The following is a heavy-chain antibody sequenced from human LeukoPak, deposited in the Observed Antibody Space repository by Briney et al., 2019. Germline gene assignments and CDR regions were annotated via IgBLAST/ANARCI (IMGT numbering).Heavy chain of an antibody. V-gene: IGHV3-7*03. CDR1: GFNLSSYW. D-gene: IGHD3-16*01. Sequence: GGSLRLSCAASGFNLSSYWMNWVRQAPGKGLEWVANIKEDGSEEYYVDSVKGRFTISRDNAKNSLYLQMNSLRAEDTAVYYCAKDISWGSYISWGQGTLVTVSS. J-gene: IGHJ4*02. CDR2: IKEDGSEE. CDR3: AKDISWGSYIS.